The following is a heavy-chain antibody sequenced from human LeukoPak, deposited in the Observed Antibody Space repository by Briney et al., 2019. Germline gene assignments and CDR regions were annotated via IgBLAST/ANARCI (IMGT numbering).Heavy chain of an antibody. Sequence: PSETLSLTCTVSGGSINTGGYFWNRIRQHPGKGLEWIGYIYNSGSTYYNPSLKSRVTISVDTSKNQFSLKVSSVTAADTAVYYCASPGYSSTWYVSGWGQGTLVTVSS. CDR1: GGSINTGGYF. D-gene: IGHD6-13*01. J-gene: IGHJ4*02. V-gene: IGHV4-31*03. CDR2: IYNSGST. CDR3: ASPGYSSTWYVSG.